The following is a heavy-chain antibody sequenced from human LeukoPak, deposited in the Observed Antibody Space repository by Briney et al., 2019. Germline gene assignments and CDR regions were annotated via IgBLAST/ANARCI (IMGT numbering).Heavy chain of an antibody. J-gene: IGHJ4*02. CDR2: IKQDGSEK. V-gene: IGHV3-7*01. CDR3: AKDSGYDPLYYFDY. CDR1: GFTFSTYW. Sequence: PGGSLRLSCAASGFTFSTYWMSWVRQVPGKGLEWVANIKQDGSEKYYADSVKGRFTISRDNSKNMLYLQMNSLRAEDTAVYYCAKDSGYDPLYYFDYWGQGTLVTVSS. D-gene: IGHD5-12*01.